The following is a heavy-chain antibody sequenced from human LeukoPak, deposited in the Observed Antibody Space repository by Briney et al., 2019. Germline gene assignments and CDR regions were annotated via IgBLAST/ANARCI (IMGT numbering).Heavy chain of an antibody. D-gene: IGHD3-10*01. CDR3: ARDVYYGSGSPRLDY. CDR2: IRYDGSNK. J-gene: IGHJ4*02. V-gene: IGHV3-30*02. Sequence: GGSLRLSCAASGFTFSSYGMHWVRQAPGKGLEWVAFIRYDGSNKYYADSVKGRFTISRDNSKNTLYLQMNSLRAEDTAVYYCARDVYYGSGSPRLDYWGQGTLVTVSS. CDR1: GFTFSSYG.